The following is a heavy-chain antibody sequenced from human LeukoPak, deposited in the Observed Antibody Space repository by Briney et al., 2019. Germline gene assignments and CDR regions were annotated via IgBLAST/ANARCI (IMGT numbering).Heavy chain of an antibody. CDR3: ARGDYGGDNWFDP. CDR2: IWYDGSKK. J-gene: IGHJ5*02. D-gene: IGHD4-17*01. Sequence: GGSLRLSCTASGFTFSSYGMLWVRQAPGKGLEGVAVIWYDGSKKYYADSVKGRFTISRDNAKNTLYLQMNSLRAEDTAVYYCARGDYGGDNWFDPWGQGTLVTVSS. CDR1: GFTFSSYG. V-gene: IGHV3-33*01.